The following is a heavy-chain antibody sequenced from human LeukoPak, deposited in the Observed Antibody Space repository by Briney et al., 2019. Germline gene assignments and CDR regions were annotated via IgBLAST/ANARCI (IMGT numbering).Heavy chain of an antibody. CDR3: ARPNLYSYGFSDY. CDR2: IYYSGST. Sequence: PSETLSLTCTVSGGSISSYYWGWIRQPPGKGLEWIGSIYYSGSTYYNPSLKSRVTISVDTSKNQFSLRLGSVTAADTAVYYCARPNLYSYGFSDYWGQGTLVTVSS. D-gene: IGHD5-18*01. V-gene: IGHV4-39*01. CDR1: GGSISSYY. J-gene: IGHJ4*02.